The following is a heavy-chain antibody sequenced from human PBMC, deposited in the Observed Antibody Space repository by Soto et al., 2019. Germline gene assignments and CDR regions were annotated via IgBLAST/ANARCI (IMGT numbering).Heavy chain of an antibody. V-gene: IGHV4-34*01. D-gene: IGHD3-22*01. CDR3: ARVQRYYDSRGYYYDWFDP. J-gene: IGHJ5*02. CDR1: GGSFSGYY. CDR2: INHSGST. Sequence: SETLSLTCAVYGGSFSGYYWSWIRQPPGKGMEWIGEINHSGSTNYNPSLKSRVTISVDTSKNQFSLKLSSVTAADTAVYYCARVQRYYDSRGYYYDWFDPWCQGTRVT.